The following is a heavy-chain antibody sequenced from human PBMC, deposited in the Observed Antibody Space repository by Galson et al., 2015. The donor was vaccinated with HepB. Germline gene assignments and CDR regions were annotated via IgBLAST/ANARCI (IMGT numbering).Heavy chain of an antibody. Sequence: SLRLSCAASGFTFSSYAMSWFRQAPGKGLEWVSANSGSGGSTYYADSVKGRFTISRDNSKNTLYLQMNSLRAEDTAVYYCAKIGPSPYRGGDCYRYFDYWGQGTLVTVSS. V-gene: IGHV3-23*01. J-gene: IGHJ4*02. CDR1: GFTFSSYA. CDR3: AKIGPSPYRGGDCYRYFDY. D-gene: IGHD2-21*02. CDR2: NSGSGGST.